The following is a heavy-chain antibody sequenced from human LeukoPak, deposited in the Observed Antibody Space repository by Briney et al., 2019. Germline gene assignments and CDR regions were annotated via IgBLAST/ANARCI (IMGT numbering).Heavy chain of an antibody. CDR2: IDPGDSDT. J-gene: IGHJ4*02. CDR3: ARHFPAGYSSSWYKD. CDR1: GYSFTSYW. D-gene: IGHD6-13*01. Sequence: GESLKISCKGSGYSFTSYWIGWVRQMPGKGLELMGIIDPGDSDTRYSQSFQGQVPISADKSISTAYLQWSSLKASDTAMYYCARHFPAGYSSSWYKDWGQGTLVTVSS. V-gene: IGHV5-51*01.